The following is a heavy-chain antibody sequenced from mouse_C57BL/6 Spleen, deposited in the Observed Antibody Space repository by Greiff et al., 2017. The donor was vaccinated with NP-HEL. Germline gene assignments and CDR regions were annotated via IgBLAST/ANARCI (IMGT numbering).Heavy chain of an antibody. V-gene: IGHV1S81*02. CDR3: ARLLINFDY. J-gene: IGHJ2*01. CDR2: INPSNGRT. Sequence: VQLQQSGAELVNPGASVNLSCKASGYTLTSYWMHWVKQRPGQGLEWIGEINPSNGRTNYNEKFKSKATLTVDKSSSTAYMQLSSPTSEDSAVYYCARLLINFDYWGQDTTLTVSS. D-gene: IGHD2-1*01. CDR1: GYTLTSYW.